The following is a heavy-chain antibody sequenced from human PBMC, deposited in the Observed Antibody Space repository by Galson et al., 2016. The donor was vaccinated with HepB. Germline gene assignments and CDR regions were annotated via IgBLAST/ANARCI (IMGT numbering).Heavy chain of an antibody. V-gene: IGHV1-69*13. D-gene: IGHD5-24*01. CDR1: GDTFNFYA. CDR2: IIPIFGTS. J-gene: IGHJ6*02. CDR3: ARPRMTTISLRISYFYYGMDV. Sequence: SVKVSCKASGDTFNFYAISWVRQAPGRGLEWVGGIIPIFGTSNYAQKFQGRVTITADDSTSTAYMELSSLRSEDTAVYYCARPRMTTISLRISYFYYGMDVWGQGTTVTVSS.